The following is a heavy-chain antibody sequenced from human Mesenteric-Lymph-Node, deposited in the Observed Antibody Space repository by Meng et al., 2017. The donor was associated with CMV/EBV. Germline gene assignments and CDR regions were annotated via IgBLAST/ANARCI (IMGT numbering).Heavy chain of an antibody. CDR2: IYYSGST. V-gene: IGHV4-59*01. CDR1: GGSISSYY. CDR3: ARAGTTGTTVDY. D-gene: IGHD1-1*01. J-gene: IGHJ4*02. Sequence: SETLSPTCTVSGGSISSYYWSWIRQPPGKGLEWIGYIYYSGSTNYNPSLKSRVTISVDTSKNQFSLKLTSVTAADTAVYYCARAGTTGTTVDYWGQGTLVTVSS.